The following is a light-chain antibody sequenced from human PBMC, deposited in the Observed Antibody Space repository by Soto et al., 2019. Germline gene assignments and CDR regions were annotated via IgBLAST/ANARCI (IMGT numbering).Light chain of an antibody. CDR3: QQYNNWPRT. V-gene: IGKV3-15*01. J-gene: IGKJ1*01. Sequence: EIVMTQSPATLSVSPGERATLSCRASQSVSGNLAWYQQKPGQAPRLLIYGASTGATGIPARFSGSGSGTEFPLTISRLQSEDFAVYYCQQYNNWPRTFGQGTKVEIK. CDR1: QSVSGN. CDR2: GAS.